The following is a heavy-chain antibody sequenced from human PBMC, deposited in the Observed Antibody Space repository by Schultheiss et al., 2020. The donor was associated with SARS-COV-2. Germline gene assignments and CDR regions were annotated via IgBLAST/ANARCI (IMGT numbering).Heavy chain of an antibody. CDR2: INHSGST. J-gene: IGHJ2*01. Sequence: SETLSLTCTVSGGSISSGGYYWSWIRQPPGKGLEWIGEINHSGSTNYNPSLKSRVTISVDTSKNQFSLKLSSVTAADTAVYYCARRGFAWFFDLWGRGTLVTVSS. CDR3: ARRGFAWFFDL. CDR1: GGSISSGGYY. V-gene: IGHV4-39*07.